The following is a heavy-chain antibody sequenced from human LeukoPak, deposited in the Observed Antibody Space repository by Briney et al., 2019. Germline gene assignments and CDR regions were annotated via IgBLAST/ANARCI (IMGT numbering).Heavy chain of an antibody. J-gene: IGHJ4*02. CDR2: ISVSGNT. CDR1: GFTFSSYA. V-gene: IGHV3-23*01. D-gene: IGHD2-15*01. Sequence: GGSLRLSCAASGFTFSSYAMSWVRQGPGKGLEWVSAISVSGNTYHADSVKGRFTISRDSYKNTLYLQMNSLRAEDAAVYYCAKAPVTTCSGAYCYPFDYWGQGTLVTVSS. CDR3: AKAPVTTCSGAYCYPFDY.